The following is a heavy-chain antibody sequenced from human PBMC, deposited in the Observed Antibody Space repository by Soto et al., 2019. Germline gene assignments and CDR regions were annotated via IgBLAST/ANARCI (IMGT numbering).Heavy chain of an antibody. D-gene: IGHD5-12*01. CDR3: ARLVATTRAAYNWFDP. CDR1: GGSISSSNW. CDR2: IYHSGST. V-gene: IGHV4-4*02. Sequence: KTSETLSLTCAVSGGSISSSNWWSWVRQPPGKGLEWIGEIYHSGSTNYNPSLKSRVTISVDKSKNQFSLKLSSVTAADTAVYYCARLVATTRAAYNWFDPWGQGTLVTVSS. J-gene: IGHJ5*02.